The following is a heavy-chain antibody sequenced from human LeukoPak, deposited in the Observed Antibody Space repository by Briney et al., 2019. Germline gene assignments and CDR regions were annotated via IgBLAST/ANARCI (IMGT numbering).Heavy chain of an antibody. J-gene: IGHJ4*02. D-gene: IGHD6-19*01. Sequence: SETLSLTCTVSGGSITSSNYYWGWIRQPPGKGLEWIGYIYYSGSTNYNPSLKSRVTISVDTSKNQFSLKLSSVTAADTAVYYCAGGGSGWRYYFDYWGQGTLVTVSS. CDR1: GGSITSSNYY. CDR3: AGGGSGWRYYFDY. CDR2: IYYSGST. V-gene: IGHV4-61*05.